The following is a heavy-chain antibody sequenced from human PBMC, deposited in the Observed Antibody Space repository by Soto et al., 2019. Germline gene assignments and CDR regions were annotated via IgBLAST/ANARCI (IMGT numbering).Heavy chain of an antibody. CDR1: GFTFSSYA. Sequence: GGSLRLSCAASGFTFSSYAMSWVRQAPGKGLEWVSVISGSGGSTYYSDSVKGRFTISTDNSKNTLYLKMNSLRAEATAVYYCAKDAEWLVFYFDYWGQGTLATVSS. CDR3: AKDAEWLVFYFDY. CDR2: ISGSGGST. V-gene: IGHV3-23*01. D-gene: IGHD6-19*01. J-gene: IGHJ4*02.